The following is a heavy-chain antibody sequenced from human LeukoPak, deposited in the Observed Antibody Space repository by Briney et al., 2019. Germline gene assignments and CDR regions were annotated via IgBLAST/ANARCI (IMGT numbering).Heavy chain of an antibody. CDR3: ARSKGIAAAAGAFDI. D-gene: IGHD6-13*01. J-gene: IGHJ3*02. CDR2: INWNGGST. CDR1: GFTFDDYG. Sequence: PPGGSLRLSCAASGFTFDDYGMSWVRQAPGKGLEWVSGINWNGGSTGYADSVKGRFTISRDNAKNSLYLQMNSLRAEDTALYYCARSKGIAAAAGAFDIWGQGTMVTVSS. V-gene: IGHV3-20*04.